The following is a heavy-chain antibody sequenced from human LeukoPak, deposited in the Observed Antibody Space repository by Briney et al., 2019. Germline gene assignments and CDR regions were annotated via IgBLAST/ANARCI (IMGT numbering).Heavy chain of an antibody. V-gene: IGHV7-4-1*02. D-gene: IGHD2-2*01. CDR3: GRAVPGLGQVPFDY. J-gene: IGHJ4*02. CDR1: GYTFTSYA. Sequence: ASVKVSCKTSGYTFTSYAMNWVRQAPGQGLEWMGWINTNSGNPTYAQGFTGRFVFSLDTSVSTAYLQISSLKAEDTAVYYCGRAVPGLGQVPFDYWGQGTLVTVSS. CDR2: INTNSGNP.